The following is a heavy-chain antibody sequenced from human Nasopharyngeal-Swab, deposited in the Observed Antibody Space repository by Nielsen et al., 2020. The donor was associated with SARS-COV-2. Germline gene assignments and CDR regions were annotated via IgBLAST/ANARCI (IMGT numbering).Heavy chain of an antibody. CDR1: GFTFSSYA. CDR2: IRSSGSAI. Sequence: GGSLRLSCVASGFTFSSYAMDWVRQAPGKGLEWVSYIRSSGSAIYYADSVKGRFTISRDNDKNSLYLQMNSLRDEDTAVYYCAREVDYTGGVDYWGQGTLVTVSS. J-gene: IGHJ4*02. V-gene: IGHV3-48*02. CDR3: AREVDYTGGVDY. D-gene: IGHD4-11*01.